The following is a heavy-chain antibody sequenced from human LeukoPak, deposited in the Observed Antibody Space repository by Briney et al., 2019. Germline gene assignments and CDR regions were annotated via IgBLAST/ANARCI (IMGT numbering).Heavy chain of an antibody. CDR1: GGSISSSSNY. J-gene: IGHJ3*02. Sequence: PSETLSLTCTVSGGSISSSSNYWGWIRQPPGKGLEWVANIKQDGSEKYYVDSVKGRFTISRDNAKNSLYLQMNSLRAEDTAVYYCARDSGYVNAFDIWGQGTMVTVSS. CDR2: IKQDGSEK. CDR3: ARDSGYVNAFDI. V-gene: IGHV3-7*01. D-gene: IGHD5-12*01.